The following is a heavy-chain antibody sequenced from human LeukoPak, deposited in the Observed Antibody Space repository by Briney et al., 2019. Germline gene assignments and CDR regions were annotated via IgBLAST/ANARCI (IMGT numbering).Heavy chain of an antibody. V-gene: IGHV3-21*04. Sequence: PGGSLRLSCAASGFTFSSYSMNWVRQAPGKGLEWVSSIGSNTGYIYYADSVKGRFTISRDNSKNTLYLQMNSLRAEDTAVYYCAKVRYFDWLSPFNWFDPWGQGTLVTVSS. CDR2: IGSNTGYI. CDR1: GFTFSSYS. D-gene: IGHD3-9*01. CDR3: AKVRYFDWLSPFNWFDP. J-gene: IGHJ5*02.